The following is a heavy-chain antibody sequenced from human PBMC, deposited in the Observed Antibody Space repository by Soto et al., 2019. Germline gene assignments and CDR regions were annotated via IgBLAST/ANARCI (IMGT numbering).Heavy chain of an antibody. D-gene: IGHD3-10*01. CDR2: INIDGTDR. J-gene: IGHJ4*02. CDR1: GFTFSSFW. CDR3: ARPVPGGRALDS. V-gene: IGHV3-7*04. Sequence: EVQLVESGGDLVQPGGSLRLSCAASGFTFSSFWMRWVRQAPGRGLEWVASINIDGTDRYYVDSVEGRFTISRDNAKNSLYLQMNSLRAEDTAVYYCARPVPGGRALDSWGQGTLVTVSS.